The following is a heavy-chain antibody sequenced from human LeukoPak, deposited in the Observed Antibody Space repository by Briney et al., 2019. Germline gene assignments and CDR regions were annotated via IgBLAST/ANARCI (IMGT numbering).Heavy chain of an antibody. CDR2: IIPIFGTA. J-gene: IGHJ3*02. V-gene: IGHV1-69*05. CDR3: AGERTYRDAFYI. CDR1: GGTFSSYA. Sequence: SVKVSCKASGGTFSSYAISRVRQAPGQGLEWMGGIIPIFGTANYAQKFQGRVTITTDESTSTAYMELSSLRSEDTAVYCCAGERTYRDAFYIWGQGTMVTVSS.